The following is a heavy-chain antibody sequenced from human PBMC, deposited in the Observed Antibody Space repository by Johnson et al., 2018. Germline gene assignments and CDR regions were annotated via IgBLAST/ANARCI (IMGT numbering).Heavy chain of an antibody. J-gene: IGHJ6*03. V-gene: IGHV3-11*04. CDR1: GFTFSDYY. CDR2: ISSSCSTI. Sequence: QVQLVQSGGGLVKPGGSLRLCCAASGFTFSDYYMSWIRPAPGKGLEWVSYISSSCSTIYYADSVKVTFTTARDNAKHSLYLQMNSLGAEDTAVYYCARPAAAGYYYYMDVWGKGTTVTVSS. CDR3: ARPAAAGYYYYMDV. D-gene: IGHD6-13*01.